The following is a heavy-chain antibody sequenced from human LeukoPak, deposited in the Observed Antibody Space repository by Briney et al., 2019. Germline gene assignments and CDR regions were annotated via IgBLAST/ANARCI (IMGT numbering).Heavy chain of an antibody. Sequence: GGSLRLSCAASGFTFSSYSMNRVRQAPGKGLEWVSSISSSSSYIYYADSVKGRFTISRDNAKNSLYLQMNSLRAEDTAVYYCARDDYNPIPFDYWGQGTLITVSS. J-gene: IGHJ4*02. CDR2: ISSSSSYI. CDR3: ARDDYNPIPFDY. D-gene: IGHD4-11*01. V-gene: IGHV3-21*01. CDR1: GFTFSSYS.